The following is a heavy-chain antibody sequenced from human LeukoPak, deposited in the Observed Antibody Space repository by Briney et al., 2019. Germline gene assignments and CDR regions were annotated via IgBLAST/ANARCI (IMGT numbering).Heavy chain of an antibody. CDR2: INPNTGVT. J-gene: IGHJ4*02. CDR1: GYTYPDYY. D-gene: IGHD4-23*01. CDR3: ARDTVAWDFDF. Sequence: ASVRVSCKASGYTYPDYYLHWVRPAPGQGFACMGWINPNTGVTDYAHKLQGRVTMTRDTSISTAYMELSSLKSDVTAVYYCARDTVAWDFDFWGQGTLVTVSS. V-gene: IGHV1-2*07.